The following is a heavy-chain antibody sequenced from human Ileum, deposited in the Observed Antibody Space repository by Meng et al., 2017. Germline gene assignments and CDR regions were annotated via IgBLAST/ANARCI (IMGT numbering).Heavy chain of an antibody. CDR2: IYDSGST. Sequence: QGQLQEAGPGLVKPPQTLSPTCTVSGGSISSGGYYWSWIRQHPGKGLEWIGYIYDSGSTYYNPTLKSRIAISGDTSKNQFSLNLSSVTAADTAVYYCARGGTAYFDYWGQGTLVTVSS. J-gene: IGHJ4*02. D-gene: IGHD1-1*01. V-gene: IGHV4-31*03. CDR3: ARGGTAYFDY. CDR1: GGSISSGGYY.